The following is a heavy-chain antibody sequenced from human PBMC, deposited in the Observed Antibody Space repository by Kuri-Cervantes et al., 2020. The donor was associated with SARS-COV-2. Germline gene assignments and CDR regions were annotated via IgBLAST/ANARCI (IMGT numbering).Heavy chain of an antibody. CDR1: GYSFTSYW. CDR2: IFPGDTDN. V-gene: IGHV5-51*01. J-gene: IGHJ4*02. D-gene: IGHD1-26*01. Sequence: GESLKISCKGSGYSFTSYWNGRVRQMPGKGLERVGIIFPGDTDNRYSTSFQGQVTISADKFISTAYLQWRSLQASDTAMYYCAGGGGGSLQLFDYWGQGALVTVSS. CDR3: AGGGGGSLQLFDY.